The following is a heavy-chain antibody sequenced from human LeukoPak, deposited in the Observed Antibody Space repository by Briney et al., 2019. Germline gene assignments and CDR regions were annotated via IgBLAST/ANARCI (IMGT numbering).Heavy chain of an antibody. CDR2: IYYSGSN. Sequence: PSETLSLTCTVSGGSISRSGYCWDWIRQPPGKGLEWIVTIYYSGSNYYSPSLKSRVTMSGDTSKHQFSLNLNSLTAADTAVYYCAGRESSGSSWGYWGQGALVTVSS. V-gene: IGHV4-39*01. J-gene: IGHJ4*02. CDR3: AGRESSGSSWGY. D-gene: IGHD3-10*01. CDR1: GGSISRSGYC.